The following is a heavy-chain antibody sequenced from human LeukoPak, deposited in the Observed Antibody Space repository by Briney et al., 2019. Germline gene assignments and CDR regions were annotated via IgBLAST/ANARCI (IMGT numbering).Heavy chain of an antibody. V-gene: IGHV4-39*01. CDR1: GGSISSSSYD. D-gene: IGHD3-22*01. CDR3: ARLGYYGSSGYYCCDY. Sequence: SETLSLTCTVSGGSISSSSYDWGWIRQPPGKGLEWMGSIYYSGSTYYNPSLKSRVTISVDTSKNQFSLKLSSVTAADSAVYYCARLGYYGSSGYYCCDYWGQGTLVTVSS. CDR2: IYYSGST. J-gene: IGHJ4*02.